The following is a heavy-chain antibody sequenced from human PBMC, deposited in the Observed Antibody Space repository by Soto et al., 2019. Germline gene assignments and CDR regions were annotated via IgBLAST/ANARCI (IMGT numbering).Heavy chain of an antibody. D-gene: IGHD1-26*01. CDR3: ARAHPFRGSSSEVGSYYYYYGMDV. Sequence: PGESLKISCKGSGYSFTSYWISWVRQMPGKGLEWMGRIVPSYSYTNYSPSFQVHVTISADKSISTAYLQWSSLKASDTAMYYCARAHPFRGSSSEVGSYYYYYGMDVWGQGTTVTVSS. V-gene: IGHV5-10-1*01. CDR2: IVPSYSYT. J-gene: IGHJ6*02. CDR1: GYSFTSYW.